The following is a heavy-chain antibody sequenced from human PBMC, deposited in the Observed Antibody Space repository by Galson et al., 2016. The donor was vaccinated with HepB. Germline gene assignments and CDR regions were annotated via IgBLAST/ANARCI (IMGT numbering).Heavy chain of an antibody. CDR3: AREAIGTTVTAVAFDI. Sequence: SLIPSGEASGFTCRSSGMHWGHHAPGNGLDQAALIWHDGGTTYYADSVKGRFSLSRDNSKNTLYLQMSSLRAADTAVYYCAREAIGTTVTAVAFDIWGQGTIVTVSS. D-gene: IGHD4-17*01. V-gene: IGHV3-33*01. CDR2: IWHDGGTT. CDR1: GFTCRSSG. J-gene: IGHJ3*02.